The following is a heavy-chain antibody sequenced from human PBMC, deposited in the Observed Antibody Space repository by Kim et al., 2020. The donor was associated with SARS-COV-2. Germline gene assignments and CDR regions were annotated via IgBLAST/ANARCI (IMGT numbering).Heavy chain of an antibody. V-gene: IGHV1-3*01. D-gene: IGHD3-9*01. J-gene: IGHJ5*02. CDR3: ARKLRYFDWSSPFDP. Sequence: QKFQGRVTITRDTSASTAYMELSSLRSEDTAVYYCARKLRYFDWSSPFDPWGQGTLVTVSS.